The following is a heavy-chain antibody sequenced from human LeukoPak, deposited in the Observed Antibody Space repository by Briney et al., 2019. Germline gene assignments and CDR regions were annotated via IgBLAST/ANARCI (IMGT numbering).Heavy chain of an antibody. CDR3: ARGTLYRGWSYYLDF. J-gene: IGHJ4*02. CDR1: GGSISSYY. V-gene: IGHV4-39*07. Sequence: SETLSLTCTVSGGSISSYYWGWIRQPPGKALEWIGSVYYSGTTSYNPSLKSRVTISVDMSKNHFSLRLRSVTAADTAMYYCARGTLYRGWSYYLDFWGQGSQVTVSS. CDR2: VYYSGTT. D-gene: IGHD6-19*01.